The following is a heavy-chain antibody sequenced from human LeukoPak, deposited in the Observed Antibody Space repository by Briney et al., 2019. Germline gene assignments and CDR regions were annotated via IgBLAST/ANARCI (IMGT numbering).Heavy chain of an antibody. V-gene: IGHV3-49*04. D-gene: IGHD3-10*01. Sequence: GGSLRLSCTASGFTFGDYAMSWVRQAPGKGLEGVGFIRSKAYGGTTEYAASVKGRFTISRDDSKSIAYLQMNSLKTEGTAVYYCTREPITMVRGLDYWGQGTLVTVSS. CDR1: GFTFGDYA. CDR2: IRSKAYGGTT. CDR3: TREPITMVRGLDY. J-gene: IGHJ4*02.